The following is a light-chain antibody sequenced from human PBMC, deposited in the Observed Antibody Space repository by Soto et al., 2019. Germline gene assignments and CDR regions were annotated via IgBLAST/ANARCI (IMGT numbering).Light chain of an antibody. V-gene: IGKV1-5*03. CDR1: QSISSW. J-gene: IGKJ1*01. Sequence: DIQMTQSPSTLSASVGDGGTITCRASQSISSWVAWYQQKPGKGPKLLIYKASHLESGVPSRFSGSGSGTEFTLTISSLQPGDFATYYCQHYNTYPWTSGHGTKVDIK. CDR2: KAS. CDR3: QHYNTYPWT.